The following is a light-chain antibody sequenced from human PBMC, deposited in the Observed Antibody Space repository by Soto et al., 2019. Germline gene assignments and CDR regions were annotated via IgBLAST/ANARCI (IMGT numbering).Light chain of an antibody. CDR2: GIS. V-gene: IGKV3D-20*02. CDR1: QSVSSNY. Sequence: EIVLTQSPGTLSLSPGERATLSCRASQSVSSNYFAWYQQKPGQAPRLLIYGISIRATGIPDRFGGSGSGTDFTLTISSLEPEDSAVYYCHQRSNWWTFGQGTKVDIK. J-gene: IGKJ1*01. CDR3: HQRSNWWT.